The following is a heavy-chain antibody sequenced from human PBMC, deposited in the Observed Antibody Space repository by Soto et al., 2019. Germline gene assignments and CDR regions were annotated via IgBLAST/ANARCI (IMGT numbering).Heavy chain of an antibody. D-gene: IGHD3-3*01. Sequence: SENLSLTCTVSGGSLSSYYWSWIRQPPGKGLEWIGYIYYSGCTNYNPSLKSRVTISVDTSKNQFSLKLSSVTAADTAVYYCATARDFYFHFLAEGILVTVPS. CDR1: GGSLSSYY. J-gene: IGHJ4*02. CDR3: ATARDFYFHF. CDR2: IYYSGCT. V-gene: IGHV4-59*01.